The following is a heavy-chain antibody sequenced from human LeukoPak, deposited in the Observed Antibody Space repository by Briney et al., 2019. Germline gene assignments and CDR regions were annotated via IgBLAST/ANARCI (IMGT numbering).Heavy chain of an antibody. CDR1: GYTFTGYY. CDR2: INPNSGGT. D-gene: IGHD3-10*01. V-gene: IGHV1-2*02. CDR3: ARDGSGRNYYYYMDV. J-gene: IGHJ6*03. Sequence: ASVKVSCKASGYTFTGYYMHWVRQAPGQGLEWMGWINPNSGGTNYAQKFQGRVTMTRDTSISTAYMELSRLRSDDTAVYYCARDGSGRNYYYYMDVWGKGTTVTVSS.